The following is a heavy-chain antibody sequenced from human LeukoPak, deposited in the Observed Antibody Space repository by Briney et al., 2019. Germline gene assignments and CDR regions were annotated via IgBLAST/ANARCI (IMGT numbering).Heavy chain of an antibody. D-gene: IGHD3-22*01. Sequence: GESLKISCKGSGYSFSIYWIGWVRQMPRKGMEWMGMIYLGDSESRYSPSFQGQVTISADKSISTAYLQWSSLKASDTAMYYCARRSSGSYSDAFDIWGQGTMVTVSS. CDR1: GYSFSIYW. J-gene: IGHJ3*02. CDR3: ARRSSGSYSDAFDI. CDR2: IYLGDSES. V-gene: IGHV5-51*01.